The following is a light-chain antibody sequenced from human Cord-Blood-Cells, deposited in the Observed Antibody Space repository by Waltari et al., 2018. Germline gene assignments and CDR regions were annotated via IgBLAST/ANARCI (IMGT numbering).Light chain of an antibody. Sequence: QSPSSLSASVGDRVTITCQASQDISNYLNWYQQKPGKAPKLLIYDASNLETGVPSRFSGSGSGTDFTFTISSLQPEDIATYYCQQYDNLPALTFGGGTKVEIK. CDR3: QQYDNLPALT. J-gene: IGKJ4*01. CDR2: DAS. V-gene: IGKV1-33*01. CDR1: QDISNY.